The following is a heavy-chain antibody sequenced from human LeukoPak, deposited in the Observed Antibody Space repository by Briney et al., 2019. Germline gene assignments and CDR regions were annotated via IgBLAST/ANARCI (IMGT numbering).Heavy chain of an antibody. CDR1: GGTFSSYA. D-gene: IGHD1-26*01. CDR2: INPSSGGT. V-gene: IGHV1-8*02. J-gene: IGHJ3*02. CDR3: ARGQRGATNAFDI. Sequence: ASVKVSCKASGGTFSSYAISWVRQAPGQGLEWMGWINPSSGGTHYAQKFQGRVTMTRDTSTSTVYMELSSLRSEDTAVYYCARGQRGATNAFDIWGQGTMVTVSS.